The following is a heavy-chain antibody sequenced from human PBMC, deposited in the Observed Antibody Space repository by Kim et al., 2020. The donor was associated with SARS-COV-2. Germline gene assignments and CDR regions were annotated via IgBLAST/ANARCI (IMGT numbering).Heavy chain of an antibody. D-gene: IGHD3-22*01. CDR1: GYTFTSYG. CDR3: ARSAGYYDSSGYYYGGGDY. CDR2: ISAYNGNT. V-gene: IGHV1-18*01. Sequence: ASVKVSCKASGYTFTSYGISWVRQAPGQGLEWMGWISAYNGNTNYAQKLQGRVTMTTDTSTSTAYMELRSLRSDDTAVYYCARSAGYYDSSGYYYGGGDYWGQGTLVTVSS. J-gene: IGHJ4*02.